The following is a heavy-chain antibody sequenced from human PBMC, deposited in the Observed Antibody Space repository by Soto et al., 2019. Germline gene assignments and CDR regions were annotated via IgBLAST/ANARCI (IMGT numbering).Heavy chain of an antibody. V-gene: IGHV4-59*01. Sequence: TSETLSLTCTVSGGSISSYYWSWILQPPGKGLEWIGYIYYSGSTNYNPSLKSRVTISVDTSKNQFSLKLSSVTAADTAVYYCARDGTYYYGSGSYYQSYNWFDPWGQGTLVTVPQ. CDR2: IYYSGST. CDR1: GGSISSYY. D-gene: IGHD3-10*01. J-gene: IGHJ5*02. CDR3: ARDGTYYYGSGSYYQSYNWFDP.